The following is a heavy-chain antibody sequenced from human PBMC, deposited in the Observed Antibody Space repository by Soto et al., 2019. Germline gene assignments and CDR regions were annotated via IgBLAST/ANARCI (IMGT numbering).Heavy chain of an antibody. V-gene: IGHV3-21*01. CDR2: ISSDSNYI. Sequence: EMQLVESGGGLVKPGGSLRLSCSASGFTFNTYSLNWVRQAPGKGLEWVSSISSDSNYIYYRDSVKGRFTTSRDNGKTSLFLQMNSLRVEDTAIYYCSRTSITVGFGMDVWGQGTTVTVSS. D-gene: IGHD4-4*01. CDR1: GFTFNTYS. J-gene: IGHJ6*02. CDR3: SRTSITVGFGMDV.